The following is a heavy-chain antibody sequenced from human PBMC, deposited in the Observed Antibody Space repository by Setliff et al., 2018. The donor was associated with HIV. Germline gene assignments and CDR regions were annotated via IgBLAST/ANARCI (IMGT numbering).Heavy chain of an antibody. Sequence: ASVKVSCKASGYTFTSYGISWVRQALGQGLEWMGWISAYNGNTNYAQKFQGRVTITTDESRSIVYMEVSSLRSEDTAVYYCARAPRLTMIRGVFDYWGQGTLVTVSS. CDR2: ISAYNGNT. J-gene: IGHJ4*02. D-gene: IGHD3-10*01. CDR1: GYTFTSYG. CDR3: ARAPRLTMIRGVFDY. V-gene: IGHV1-18*01.